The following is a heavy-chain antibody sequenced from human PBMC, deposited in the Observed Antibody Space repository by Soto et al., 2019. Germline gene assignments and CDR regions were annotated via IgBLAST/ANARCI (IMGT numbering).Heavy chain of an antibody. Sequence: QVQLVESGGGVVQPGRSLRLSCAASGFTFSSYAMHWVRQAPGKGLEWVAVISHDGSNKYYADSVKGRFTISRDNSKNTLYLQMNSLRAEDTAVYYCARQGGRDRLGAIDYWGQGTLVTVSS. V-gene: IGHV3-30-3*01. CDR2: ISHDGSNK. J-gene: IGHJ4*02. D-gene: IGHD3-16*01. CDR1: GFTFSSYA. CDR3: ARQGGRDRLGAIDY.